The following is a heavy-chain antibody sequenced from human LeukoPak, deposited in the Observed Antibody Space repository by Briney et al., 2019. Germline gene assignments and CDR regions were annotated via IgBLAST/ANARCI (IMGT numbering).Heavy chain of an antibody. J-gene: IGHJ4*02. CDR3: ARDLTGPYDH. Sequence: PGGSLRLSCAASGFSVTTYWMHWVRQTPGKGLVWVARINVEGNYIDYAESVKGRFTISRDSAKNTLFLQMNSLRDEDTAVYSCARDLTGPYDHWGQGTLVTVSS. CDR2: INVEGNYI. D-gene: IGHD3-22*01. CDR1: GFSVTTYW. V-gene: IGHV3-74*01.